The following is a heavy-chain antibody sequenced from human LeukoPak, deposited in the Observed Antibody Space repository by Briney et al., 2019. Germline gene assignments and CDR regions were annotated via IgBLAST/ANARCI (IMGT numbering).Heavy chain of an antibody. D-gene: IGHD3-10*01. V-gene: IGHV3-30*03. CDR2: ISFDGSLK. J-gene: IGHJ4*02. CDR3: ARDSGSGSYSGY. CDR1: GFTFSTYG. Sequence: GRSLRLSCAASGFTFSTYGMHWVRQAPGKGLEWVAVISFDGSLKYFINSVKGRFTISRDNSKNTLYLQMNSLRAEDTAVYYCARDSGSGSYSGYWGLGTLVTVSS.